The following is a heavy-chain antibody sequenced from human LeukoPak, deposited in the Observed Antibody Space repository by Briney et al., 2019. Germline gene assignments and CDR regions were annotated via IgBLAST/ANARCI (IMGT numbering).Heavy chain of an antibody. CDR2: ISYDGSNK. CDR3: ARDCCYDILTAGAFDI. D-gene: IGHD3-9*01. Sequence: GGSLRLSCAASGFTFSSYAMHWVRQAPGKGLEWVAVISYDGSNKYYADSVKGRFTISRDNSKNTLYLQMNSLRAEDTAVYYCARDCCYDILTAGAFDIWGQGTMVTVSS. J-gene: IGHJ3*02. V-gene: IGHV3-30*04. CDR1: GFTFSSYA.